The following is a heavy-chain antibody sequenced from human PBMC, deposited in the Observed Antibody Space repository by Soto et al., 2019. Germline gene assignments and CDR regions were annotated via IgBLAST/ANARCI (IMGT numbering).Heavy chain of an antibody. V-gene: IGHV1-69*06. CDR1: GCTFISYA. Sequence: SVKVSFKASGCTFISYAISWVREAPGQGLEWMGGIIPILGTANYAQKFQGRVTITADKSTSTAYMELSSLRSEDTAVYYCARDRAHYYSSGSYYNAFDYWGQGTLVTVSS. CDR3: ARDRAHYYSSGSYYNAFDY. J-gene: IGHJ4*02. CDR2: IIPILGTA. D-gene: IGHD3-10*01.